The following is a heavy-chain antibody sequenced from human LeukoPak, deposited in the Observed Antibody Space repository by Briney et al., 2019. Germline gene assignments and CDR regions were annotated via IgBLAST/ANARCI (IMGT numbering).Heavy chain of an antibody. CDR1: GYTYTSYE. CDR2: VNPNNGNT. V-gene: IGHV1-8*03. J-gene: IGHJ6*03. D-gene: IGHD3-3*01. Sequence: ASVTVSCKASGYTYTSYEINWVRQAAGQGLEWMGWVNPNNGNTVYAQKFQGRVTITRSTSISTAYMELSSLTSEDTAVYYCARGGLEWPPYMDVWGKGTTVTVS. CDR3: ARGGLEWPPYMDV.